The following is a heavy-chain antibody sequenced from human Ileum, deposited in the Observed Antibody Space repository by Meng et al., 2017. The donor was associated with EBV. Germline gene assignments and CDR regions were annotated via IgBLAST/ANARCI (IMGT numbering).Heavy chain of an antibody. CDR1: GGSVISNNW. J-gene: IGHJ4*02. CDR2: IFHIGST. CDR3: AKVSLTGTFYDH. D-gene: IGHD3-9*01. V-gene: IGHV4-4*02. Sequence: QVPLPEPGPRLVKPSGTLSLTCAVSGGSVISNNWWSWVRQPPGKGLEWIGEIFHIGSTNNSPSLKSRVTISVDNSKNQFSLSLTSVTAADTAIYYCAKVSLTGTFYDHWGQGILVTVSS.